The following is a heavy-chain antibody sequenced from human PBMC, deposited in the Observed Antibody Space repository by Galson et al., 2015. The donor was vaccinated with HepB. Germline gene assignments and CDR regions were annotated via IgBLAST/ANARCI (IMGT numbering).Heavy chain of an antibody. D-gene: IGHD1-1*01. CDR1: GFTYSDHY. CDR3: ARESLENDAFDI. J-gene: IGHJ3*02. CDR2: TRNKANSYTT. V-gene: IGHV3-72*01. Sequence: SLRLSCAAPGFTYSDHYMDWVRQAPGKGLELVGRTRNKANSYTTEYAASVKSRFTISRDDSKNSLYLQMNSLKTEDTAVYYCARESLENDAFDIWGQGTMVTVSS.